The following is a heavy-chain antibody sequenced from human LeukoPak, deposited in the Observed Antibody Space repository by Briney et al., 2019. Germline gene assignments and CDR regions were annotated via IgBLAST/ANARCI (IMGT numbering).Heavy chain of an antibody. CDR2: IYSGGST. J-gene: IGHJ4*02. CDR3: ARVGTVVAGFDY. V-gene: IGHV3-53*01. D-gene: IGHD3-22*01. CDR1: GFTVSSNY. Sequence: PGGSLRLSCAASGFTVSSNYMSWVRQAPGKGLEWVSVIYSGGSTYYADSVKGRFTISRDNSENTLYLQMNSLRAEDTAVYYCARVGTVVAGFDYWGQGTLVTVSS.